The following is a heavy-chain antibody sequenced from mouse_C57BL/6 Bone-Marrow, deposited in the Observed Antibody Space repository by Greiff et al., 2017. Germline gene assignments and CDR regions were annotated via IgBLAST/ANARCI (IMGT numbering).Heavy chain of an antibody. Sequence: QVQLKESGAELARPGASVKLSCKASGYTFTSYGISWVKQRTGQGLEWIGELYPRTGNTYYNEKFKGKATLTADKTSSTAYMELRSLTSEDSAVYFCARHPITTVVAPYYFDYWGKGTTLTVSS. CDR3: ARHPITTVVAPYYFDY. J-gene: IGHJ2*01. D-gene: IGHD1-1*01. CDR2: LYPRTGNT. CDR1: GYTFTSYG. V-gene: IGHV1-81*01.